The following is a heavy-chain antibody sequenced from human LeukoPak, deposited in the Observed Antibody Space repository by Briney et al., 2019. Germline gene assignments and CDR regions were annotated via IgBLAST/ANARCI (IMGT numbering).Heavy chain of an antibody. V-gene: IGHV4-4*07. D-gene: IGHD3-3*01. CDR1: GGSISSYY. J-gene: IGHJ6*03. CDR3: ARVGETYYDFWSGLGTTTKYYYYYMDV. CDR2: IYTSGST. Sequence: SETLSLTCTVSGGSISSYYWSWIRQPAGKGLEWIGRIYTSGSTNYNPSLKSRVTMSVDTSKNQFSLKLSSVTAADTAVYYCARVGETYYDFWSGLGTTTKYYYYYMDVWGKGTTVTVSS.